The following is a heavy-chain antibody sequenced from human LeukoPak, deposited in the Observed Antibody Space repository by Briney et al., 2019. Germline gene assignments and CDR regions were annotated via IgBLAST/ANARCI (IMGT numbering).Heavy chain of an antibody. CDR1: GYTFTCYY. V-gene: IGHV1-2*02. CDR2: INPNSGGT. D-gene: IGHD6-19*01. CDR3: ARDYYPSGWYGY. Sequence: ASVKVSCKASGYTFTCYYMHWVRQAPGQGLEWMGWINPNSGGTNYAQKFQGRVTMTRDTSISTAYMELSRLRSDDTAVYYCARDYYPSGWYGYWGQGTLVTVSS. J-gene: IGHJ4*02.